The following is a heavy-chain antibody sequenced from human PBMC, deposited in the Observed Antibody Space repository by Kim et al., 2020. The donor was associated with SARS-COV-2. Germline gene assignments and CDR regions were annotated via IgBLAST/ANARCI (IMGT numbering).Heavy chain of an antibody. D-gene: IGHD3-3*01. J-gene: IGHJ4*02. CDR3: TTDRIYDFWSALRDY. CDR2: IKSKTDGGTT. CDR1: GFTFSNAW. V-gene: IGHV3-15*01. Sequence: GGSLRLSCAASGFTFSNAWMSWVRQAPGKGLEWVGRIKSKTDGGTTDYAAPVKGRFTISRDDSKNTLYLQMNSLKTEDTAVYYCTTDRIYDFWSALRDYWGQGTLVTVSS.